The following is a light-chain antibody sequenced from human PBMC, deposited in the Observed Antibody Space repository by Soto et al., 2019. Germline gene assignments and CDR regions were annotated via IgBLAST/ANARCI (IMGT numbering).Light chain of an antibody. CDR2: AAS. Sequence: SQSASVGATVTLTCRASQGFTNYLAWYQQKPGKAPKLLIFAASSLQSGVPSRFSGSRSGPDFTLTISSLQPEDFATYYCQQSYSSPPTFGQGTKV. V-gene: IGKV1-39*01. CDR1: QGFTNY. CDR3: QQSYSSPPT. J-gene: IGKJ1*01.